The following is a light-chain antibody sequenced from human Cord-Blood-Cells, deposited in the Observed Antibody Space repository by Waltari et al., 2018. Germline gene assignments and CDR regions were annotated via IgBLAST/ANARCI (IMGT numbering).Light chain of an antibody. Sequence: QSVLTQPPSVSGAPGQRVTISCTGSSSNIGAGYDVHWYQQLPGTAPKLLIYGNSNRPSGVPYRFSGSKSGTSASRAITGLQAEDEADYYCQSYDSSLSGWVFGGGTKLTVL. V-gene: IGLV1-40*01. CDR3: QSYDSSLSGWV. CDR2: GNS. J-gene: IGLJ2*01. CDR1: SSNIGAGYD.